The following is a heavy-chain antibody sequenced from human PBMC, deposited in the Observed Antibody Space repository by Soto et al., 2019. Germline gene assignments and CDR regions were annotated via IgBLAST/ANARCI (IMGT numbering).Heavy chain of an antibody. Sequence: LRLSCAASVFSFSRAWMSWVRQAPGKGLEWVANIDQDGSWKDYVASVKGRFTISRDNAENSLFLQMNSLTAEDTAVYYCANAAYWGQGTLVTVSS. V-gene: IGHV3-7*01. CDR2: IDQDGSWK. CDR3: ANAAY. J-gene: IGHJ4*02. CDR1: VFSFSRAW.